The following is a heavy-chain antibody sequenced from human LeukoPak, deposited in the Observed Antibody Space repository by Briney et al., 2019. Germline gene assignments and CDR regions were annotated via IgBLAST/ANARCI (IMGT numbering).Heavy chain of an antibody. J-gene: IGHJ4*02. CDR3: ARLQGGSTAVFDY. CDR2: IYYTGGT. D-gene: IGHD2-15*01. V-gene: IGHV4-59*01. CDR1: GGSISGDY. Sequence: SETLSLTCTVSGGSISGDYWSWIRQPPGKGLEWVAYIYYTGGTNYNPSLRSRVTISVDTSKNQFSLRLSSVTAADTAVYYCARLQGGSTAVFDYWGQGTLVSVSS.